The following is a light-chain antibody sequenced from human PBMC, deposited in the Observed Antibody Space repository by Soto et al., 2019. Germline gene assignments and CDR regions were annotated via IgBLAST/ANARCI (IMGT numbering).Light chain of an antibody. Sequence: EIVLTQSPATLSLSPGERATLSCRASQSLSSYLAWYQQKRGQAPRLLIYDASKRATGITASFSGSGSGTDSTLSISSLEPEDFAVYYCQQRSDWPLTCGGGTKVEIK. V-gene: IGKV3-11*01. CDR2: DAS. J-gene: IGKJ4*01. CDR1: QSLSSY. CDR3: QQRSDWPLT.